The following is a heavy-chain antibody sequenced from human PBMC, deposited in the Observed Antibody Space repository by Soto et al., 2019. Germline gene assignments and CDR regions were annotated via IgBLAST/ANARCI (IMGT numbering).Heavy chain of an antibody. V-gene: IGHV4-30-4*08. CDR3: AREQGSSPADY. CDR1: GFTFSSYGMH. J-gene: IGHJ4*02. D-gene: IGHD6-6*01. CDR2: IYYSGST. Sequence: QVQLVESGGGVVQPGRSLRLSCAASGFTFSSYGMHWVRQPPGKGLEWIGYIYYSGSTYYNPSLKSRVTISVDTSKNQFSLKLSSVTAADTAVYYCAREQGSSPADYWGQGTLVTVSS.